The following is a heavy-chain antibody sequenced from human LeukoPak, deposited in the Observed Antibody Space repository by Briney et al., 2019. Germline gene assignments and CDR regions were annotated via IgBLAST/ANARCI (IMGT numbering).Heavy chain of an antibody. CDR3: VRGDCSGVSCYLPEYFRH. J-gene: IGHJ1*01. CDR2: ISDYNGYK. CDR1: GSTVTSFS. D-gene: IGHD2-15*01. Sequence: ASVKVSCNASGSTVTSFSISWVRQAPGHRLEWMGWISDYNGYKDYTQKLQGRVTMTTETSTSTAYMELRNCRSDDTAVYYCVRGDCSGVSCYLPEYFRHWGQGTLVTVSS. V-gene: IGHV1-18*01.